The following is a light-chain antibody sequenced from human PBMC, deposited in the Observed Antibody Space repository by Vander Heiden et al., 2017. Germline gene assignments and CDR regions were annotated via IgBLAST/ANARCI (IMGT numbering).Light chain of an antibody. CDR2: GAT. V-gene: IGKV3-15*01. CDR3: QQDYNRPWT. J-gene: IGKJ1*01. CDR1: QSISSN. Sequence: DIALTLSPPTLSVSPGERATPSCRASQSISSNLAWYQQKPGQAPRLLIYGATTRTTGIPARFSGSGSGTEFTLTISSLQSEDFAVYYCQQDYNRPWTFGQGTKVEIK.